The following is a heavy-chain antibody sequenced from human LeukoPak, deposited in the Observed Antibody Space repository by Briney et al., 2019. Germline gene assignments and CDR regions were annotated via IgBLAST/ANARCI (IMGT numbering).Heavy chain of an antibody. J-gene: IGHJ3*02. CDR2: ISSSSTYI. Sequence: GGSLRLSCAASGFTLRSYSMNWVRQAPGKGLEWVSSISSSSTYIYYADSVKGRFTISRDNAKNSLYLQMNSLRAEDTAVYYCARVGYYHDSSTYSDGFDMWGQGTMVTVSS. CDR3: ARVGYYHDSSTYSDGFDM. CDR1: GFTLRSYS. D-gene: IGHD3-22*01. V-gene: IGHV3-21*01.